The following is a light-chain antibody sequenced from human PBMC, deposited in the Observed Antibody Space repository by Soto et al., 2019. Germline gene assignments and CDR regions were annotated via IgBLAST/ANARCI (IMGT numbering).Light chain of an antibody. CDR1: SSNIGNNY. J-gene: IGLJ2*01. CDR3: GTWDSSLSVV. CDR2: DNN. Sequence: QSVLTQPLSVSAAPGQKVTISCSGSSSNIGNNYVSWYQQLPGTAPKLLIYDNNKRPSGIPDRFSGSKSGTSATLGITGLQTGDEADYYCGTWDSSLSVVFGGGTKLTVL. V-gene: IGLV1-51*01.